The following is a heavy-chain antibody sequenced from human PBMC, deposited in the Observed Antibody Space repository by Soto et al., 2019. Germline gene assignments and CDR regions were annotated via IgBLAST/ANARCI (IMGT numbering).Heavy chain of an antibody. J-gene: IGHJ4*02. CDR3: ARGRGGHFDS. D-gene: IGHD3-10*01. Sequence: SETLSLTCNVSGGSMNVYYWMWIRQPPGKGLEWIGSVYDTGTTSYNSSLKSRVTMSVDTSKSQFSLNLISVTAADTAVYYCARGRGGHFDSWGQGTLVTVSS. CDR2: VYDTGTT. V-gene: IGHV4-59*01. CDR1: GGSMNVYY.